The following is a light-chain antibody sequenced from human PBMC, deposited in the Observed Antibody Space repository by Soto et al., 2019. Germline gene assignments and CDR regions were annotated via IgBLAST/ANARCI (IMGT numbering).Light chain of an antibody. V-gene: IGLV2-14*01. CDR1: SSDVGGYNS. J-gene: IGLJ3*02. CDR2: EVS. CDR3: SSYTSSSTWV. Sequence: QSALTQPASVSGSPGQSITISCTGTSSDVGGYNSVSWYQQYPGKVPKLMIYEVSNRPSGVSNRFSGSKSANTASLAISGLQAEDEADYYCSSYTSSSTWVFGGGTKVTVL.